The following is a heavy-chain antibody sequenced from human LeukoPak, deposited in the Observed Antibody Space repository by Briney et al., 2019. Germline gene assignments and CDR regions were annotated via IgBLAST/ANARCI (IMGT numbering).Heavy chain of an antibody. J-gene: IGHJ5*02. V-gene: IGHV3-74*01. CDR3: ARGSDSGFDP. D-gene: IGHD3-22*01. CDR2: ITSDGSTT. CDR1: GFTFSSYW. Sequence: GGSLRLSCAASGFTFSSYWMHWVRQAPGKGLVWVSYITSDGSTTTYADSVKRRFTISRDNAKNTLYLQMNSLRAEDTAVYYCARGSDSGFDPWGQGTLVTVSS.